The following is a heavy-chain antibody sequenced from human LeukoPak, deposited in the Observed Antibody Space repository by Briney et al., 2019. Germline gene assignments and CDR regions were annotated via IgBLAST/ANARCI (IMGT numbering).Heavy chain of an antibody. Sequence: PGGSLRLSCAASGFIFSSYEMNWVRQAPGKGLEWVSFISGSGSAIYYADSVKGRFTLSRDNAKNSLYLQMNSLRAEDTAIYYCAIDRKTVTLGGMDVWGKGTTVTVSS. J-gene: IGHJ6*04. D-gene: IGHD4-17*01. CDR1: GFIFSSYE. V-gene: IGHV3-48*03. CDR3: AIDRKTVTLGGMDV. CDR2: ISGSGSAI.